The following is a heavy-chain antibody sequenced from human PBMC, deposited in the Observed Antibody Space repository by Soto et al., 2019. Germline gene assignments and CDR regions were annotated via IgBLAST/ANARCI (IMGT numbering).Heavy chain of an antibody. D-gene: IGHD3-3*01. J-gene: IGHJ4*02. CDR1: GFTFSNAW. CDR2: IKSKTDGGTT. CDR3: TTLLHDFWSCYYIPLDY. Sequence: EVQLVESGGGLVKPGGSLRLSCAASGFTFSNAWMSWVRQAPGKGLEWVGRIKSKTDGGTTDYAAPVKGRFTISRDDSKNTLYLQMNSLKTEDTAVYYCTTLLHDFWSCYYIPLDYWGQGTLVTVSS. V-gene: IGHV3-15*01.